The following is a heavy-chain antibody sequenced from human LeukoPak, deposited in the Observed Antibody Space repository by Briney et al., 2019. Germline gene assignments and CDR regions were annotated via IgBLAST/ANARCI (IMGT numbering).Heavy chain of an antibody. J-gene: IGHJ4*02. CDR2: INPSGGST. CDR1: GGTFTSYY. D-gene: IGHD1-20*01. CDR3: ARSYNWNRPLDY. V-gene: IGHV1-46*01. Sequence: ASVKVSCKASGGTFTSYYMHWVRQAPGQGLEWMGIINPSGGSTSYARKFQGRVTMTRDTSTSTVYMELSSLRSEDTAVYYCARSYNWNRPLDYWGQGTLVTVSS.